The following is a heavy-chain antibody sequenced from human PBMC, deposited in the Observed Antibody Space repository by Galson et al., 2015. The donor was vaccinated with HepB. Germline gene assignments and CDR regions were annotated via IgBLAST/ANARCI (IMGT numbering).Heavy chain of an antibody. D-gene: IGHD6-19*01. V-gene: IGHV6-1*01. Sequence: CAISGDSVSSNSAAWNWIRQSPSRGLEWLGRTYYRSKWYNDYAVSVKSRITINPDTSKNQFSLQLNSVTPEDTAVYYCARDQTAVAGRGYYYYYGMDVWGQGTTVTVSS. CDR3: ARDQTAVAGRGYYYYYGMDV. CDR2: TYYRSKWYN. CDR1: GDSVSSNSAA. J-gene: IGHJ6*02.